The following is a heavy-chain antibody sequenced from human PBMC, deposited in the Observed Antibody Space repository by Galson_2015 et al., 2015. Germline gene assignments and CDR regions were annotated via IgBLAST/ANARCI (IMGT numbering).Heavy chain of an antibody. J-gene: IGHJ4*02. Sequence: CAASGFTFSSYGMHWVRQAPGKGLEWVAVIWYDGSNKYYADSVKGRFTISRDNSKNTLYLQMNSLRAGDTAVYYCARGLDTVTRLFDYWGQGTLVTVSS. V-gene: IGHV3-33*01. CDR1: GFTFSSYG. D-gene: IGHD4-17*01. CDR2: IWYDGSNK. CDR3: ARGLDTVTRLFDY.